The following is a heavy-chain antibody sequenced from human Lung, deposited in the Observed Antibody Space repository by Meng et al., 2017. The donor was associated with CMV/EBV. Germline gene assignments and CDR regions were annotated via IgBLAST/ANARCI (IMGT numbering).Heavy chain of an antibody. D-gene: IGHD2-2*01. Sequence: ASXXVYXKASGYTFTGYYMHWVRQAPGQGLEWMGWINPNSGGTNYAQRFQGRVTMTRDTSISTAYMELSRLGSDDTAVYYRARVDCSSTSCYLLDGWFDPWXQGTXVTVSS. J-gene: IGHJ5*02. CDR2: INPNSGGT. V-gene: IGHV1-2*02. CDR3: ARVDCSSTSCYLLDGWFDP. CDR1: GYTFTGYY.